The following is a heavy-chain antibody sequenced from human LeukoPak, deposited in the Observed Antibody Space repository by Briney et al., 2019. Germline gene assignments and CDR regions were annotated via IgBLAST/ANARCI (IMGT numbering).Heavy chain of an antibody. CDR1: GFTFDDYA. V-gene: IGHV3-9*03. CDR2: ISWNSGSI. Sequence: SLRLSCAASGFTFDDYAMHWVRQAPGKCLEWVSGISWNSGSIGYADSVKGRFTISRDNAKNSLYLQMNSLRAEDMALYYCAKARQVGATYDAFDIWGQGTMVTVSS. D-gene: IGHD1-26*01. J-gene: IGHJ3*02. CDR3: AKARQVGATYDAFDI.